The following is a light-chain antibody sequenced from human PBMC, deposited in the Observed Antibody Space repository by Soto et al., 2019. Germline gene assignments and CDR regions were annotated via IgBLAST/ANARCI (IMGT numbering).Light chain of an antibody. V-gene: IGLV2-14*01. CDR2: EVV. Sequence: QSALTQPASVSGSPGQSITISCTGTSSDVGGYNYVSWYQQYPGKAPKLIIYEVVNRPSGVSNRFSASKSANTASLTISGLQAEDEADYYCTSYTNSNTLVFGGGTQLTVL. CDR3: TSYTNSNTLV. J-gene: IGLJ2*01. CDR1: SSDVGGYNY.